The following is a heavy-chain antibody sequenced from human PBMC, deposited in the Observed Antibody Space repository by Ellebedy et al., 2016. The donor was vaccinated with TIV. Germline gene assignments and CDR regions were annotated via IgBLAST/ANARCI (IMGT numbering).Heavy chain of an antibody. D-gene: IGHD4-11*01. Sequence: AASVKVSCKASGYTFTSYAMHWVRQAPGQRLEWMGWINAGNGNTKYSQKFQGRVTMTRDTSTSTVYMELSSLRSEDTAVYYCARDPDYSNREYYFDYWGQGTLVTVSS. V-gene: IGHV1-3*01. CDR1: GYTFTSYA. CDR2: INAGNGNT. CDR3: ARDPDYSNREYYFDY. J-gene: IGHJ4*02.